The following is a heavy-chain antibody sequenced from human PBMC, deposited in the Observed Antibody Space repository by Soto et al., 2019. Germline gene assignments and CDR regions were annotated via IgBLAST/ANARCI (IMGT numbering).Heavy chain of an antibody. CDR1: AFTFSSYG. D-gene: IGHD1-26*01. V-gene: IGHV3-30*18. Sequence: GESLRLSCAASAFTFSSYGMHWVRQAPGKGLEWVAVISYDGSNNYYADSVKGRFTISRDTSKNTLYLQMSSLRAEDTAVYCCANXFSSLGAPAPYYSGMDVWGQGTTVTVSS. CDR2: ISYDGSNN. CDR3: ANXFSSLGAPAPYYSGMDV. J-gene: IGHJ6*02.